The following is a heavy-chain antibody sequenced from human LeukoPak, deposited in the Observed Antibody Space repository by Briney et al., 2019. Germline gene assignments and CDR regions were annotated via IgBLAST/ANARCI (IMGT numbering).Heavy chain of an antibody. CDR2: ISGSSRTI. CDR3: AIRGYYDTTYAYDYHAMDV. D-gene: IGHD3-22*01. Sequence: GGSLKLSCAASGINFSGYSMHWVRQAPGKGLEWVSYISGSSRTIYYADSVKGRFTISRDNAKNSLHLQINSLRDEDTAVYYCAIRGYYDTTYAYDYHAMDVWGQGTAVTVSS. J-gene: IGHJ6*02. V-gene: IGHV3-48*02. CDR1: GINFSGYS.